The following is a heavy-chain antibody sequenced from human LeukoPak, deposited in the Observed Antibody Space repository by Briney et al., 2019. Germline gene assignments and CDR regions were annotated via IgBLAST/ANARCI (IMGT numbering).Heavy chain of an antibody. D-gene: IGHD2-15*01. CDR1: GFTFSSYA. Sequence: GGSLRLSCAASGFTFSSYAMHWVRQAPGKGLEWVAVISYDGSNKYYADSVKGRFTISRDNSKNTLYLQMNSLRAEDTAVCYCARVDIVVVVGATPYFDYWGQGTLVTVSS. CDR3: ARVDIVVVVGATPYFDY. J-gene: IGHJ4*02. CDR2: ISYDGSNK. V-gene: IGHV3-30-3*01.